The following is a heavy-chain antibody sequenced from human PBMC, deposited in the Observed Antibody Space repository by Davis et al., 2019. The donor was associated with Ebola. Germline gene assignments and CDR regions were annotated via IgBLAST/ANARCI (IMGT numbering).Heavy chain of an antibody. CDR3: ARVESTTGSYYYYYGMDV. CDR1: GFTFSSYS. D-gene: IGHD1-1*01. J-gene: IGHJ6*02. Sequence: GESLKISCAASGFTFSSYSMNWVRQAPGKGLECVSYISSSSSTIYYADSVKGRFTISRDNAKNSLYLQMNSLRDEDTAVYYCARVESTTGSYYYYYGMDVWGQGTTVTVSS. V-gene: IGHV3-48*02. CDR2: ISSSSSTI.